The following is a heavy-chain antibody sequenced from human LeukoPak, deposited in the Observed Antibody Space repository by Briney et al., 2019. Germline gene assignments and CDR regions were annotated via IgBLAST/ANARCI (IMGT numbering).Heavy chain of an antibody. J-gene: IGHJ4*02. CDR1: GYTFTSYD. Sequence: ASVKVSCKASGYTFTSYDINWVRQATGQGLEWMGWMNPNSGNTGYAQKFQGRVTMTRNTSISTAYMELSSLRSEDTAVYYCARSKGGKGPTWGYYFDYWGQGTLVTVSS. D-gene: IGHD3-16*01. CDR3: ARSKGGKGPTWGYYFDY. V-gene: IGHV1-8*01. CDR2: MNPNSGNT.